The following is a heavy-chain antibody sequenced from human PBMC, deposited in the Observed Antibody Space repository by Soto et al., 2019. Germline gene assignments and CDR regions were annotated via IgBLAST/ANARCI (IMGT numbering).Heavy chain of an antibody. Sequence: EVQLVESGGGLVQPGGSLRLSCAASGFTFSSYSMNWVRQAPGKGLEWVSYISSSSSTIYYADSVKGRFTISRDNAKNSLYLQMNSLRDEDTAVYYCARCSGWHVYYYYYYGMDVWGQGTTVTVSS. D-gene: IGHD6-19*01. J-gene: IGHJ6*02. CDR2: ISSSSSTI. CDR1: GFTFSSYS. CDR3: ARCSGWHVYYYYYYGMDV. V-gene: IGHV3-48*02.